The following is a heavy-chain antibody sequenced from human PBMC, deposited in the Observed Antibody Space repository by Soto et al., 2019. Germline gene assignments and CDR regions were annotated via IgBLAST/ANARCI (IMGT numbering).Heavy chain of an antibody. V-gene: IGHV4-59*01. J-gene: IGHJ4*02. D-gene: IGHD6-13*01. CDR1: GGSISSNY. Sequence: SETLSLTCTVSGGSISSNYWTWIRQPPGKGLEWIGYVYNSGSTNYNPSLKSRVTISEDTSKSQFSLKVNSMTAADTAVYYCARYRREAVAGYTLENWGQGILVTVSS. CDR3: ARYRREAVAGYTLEN. CDR2: VYNSGST.